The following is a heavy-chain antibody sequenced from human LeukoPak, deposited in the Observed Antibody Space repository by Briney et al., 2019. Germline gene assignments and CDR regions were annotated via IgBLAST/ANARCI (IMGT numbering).Heavy chain of an antibody. D-gene: IGHD1-26*01. J-gene: IGHJ4*02. Sequence: SVKVSCTASGGTFSSYAISWVRQAPGQGLEWMGGIIPIFGTANYAQKFQGRVTITADESTSTAYMELSSLRSEDTAVYYCARSGSYYYYFDYWGQGTLVTVSS. CDR2: IIPIFGTA. CDR3: ARSGSYYYYFDY. CDR1: GGTFSSYA. V-gene: IGHV1-69*13.